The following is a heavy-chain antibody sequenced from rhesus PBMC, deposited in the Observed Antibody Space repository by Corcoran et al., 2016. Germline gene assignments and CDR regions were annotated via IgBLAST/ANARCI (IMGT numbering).Heavy chain of an antibody. V-gene: IGHV4S10*01. Sequence: QVQLQESGPGVVKPSETLSLTCAVSGGSISDSYRWSWLRHPPGKGLEWIGYIYGSNTSTNYNPSLKSRVTISKDTSKNQFSLKLSSVTAADTAGYYCARDLSYTAAWGYWGQGVLVTVSS. CDR2: IYGSNTST. D-gene: IGHD6-25*01. J-gene: IGHJ4*01. CDR3: ARDLSYTAAWGY. CDR1: GGSISDSYR.